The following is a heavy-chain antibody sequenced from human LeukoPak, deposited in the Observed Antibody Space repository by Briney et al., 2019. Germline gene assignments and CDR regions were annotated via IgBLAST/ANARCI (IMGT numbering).Heavy chain of an antibody. CDR2: ISAYNGNT. D-gene: IGHD3-22*01. J-gene: IGHJ6*02. CDR3: ARFGGHYYDSSGYYFGDFGYYYYYGMDV. Sequence: ASVKVSCKASGYTFNTYGITWVRQAPGQGLEWMGWISAYNGNTNYAQKLQGRVTMTTDTSTSTAYMELRSLRSDDTAVYYCARFGGHYYDSSGYYFGDFGYYYYYGMDVWGQGTTVTVSS. CDR1: GYTFNTYG. V-gene: IGHV1-18*01.